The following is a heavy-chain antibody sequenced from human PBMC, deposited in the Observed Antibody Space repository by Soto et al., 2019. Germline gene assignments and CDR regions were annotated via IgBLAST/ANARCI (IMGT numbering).Heavy chain of an antibody. CDR2: IYYSGST. V-gene: IGHV4-31*03. J-gene: IGHJ4*02. CDR3: ARYGYVGYYYDSSGPRNYFDY. CDR1: GGSISSGGYY. D-gene: IGHD3-22*01. Sequence: QVQLQESGPGLVKPSQTLSLTCTVSGGSISSGGYYWSWIRQHPGKGLEWIGYIYYSGSTYYNPSLKSRVTISVDTSKNQFSLKLSSVTAADTAVYYCARYGYVGYYYDSSGPRNYFDYWGQGTLVTVSS.